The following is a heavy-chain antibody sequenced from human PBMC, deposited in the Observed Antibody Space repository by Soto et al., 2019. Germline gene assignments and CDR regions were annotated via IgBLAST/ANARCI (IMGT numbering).Heavy chain of an antibody. V-gene: IGHV4-31*03. D-gene: IGHD2-15*01. CDR2: SYYSGST. Sequence: QVQLQESGPGLVKPSQTLSLTCTVSGGSISSGGYYWSWIRQHPGKGMEGIGYSYYSGSTYYNPSLKSRVTISVDTSKNHFSLKLSSVTAADTAVYYCARCGDSGGSCPQERWGQGTLVTVSS. CDR1: GGSISSGGYY. J-gene: IGHJ4*02. CDR3: ARCGDSGGSCPQER.